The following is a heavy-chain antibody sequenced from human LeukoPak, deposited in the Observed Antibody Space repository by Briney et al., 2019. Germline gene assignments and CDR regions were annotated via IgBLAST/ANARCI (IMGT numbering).Heavy chain of an antibody. Sequence: PSETLSLTCTVSGGSISSSSYYWGWIRQPPGKGLEWIGSIYYSGNTYYNPSLKSRVTISVDTSKNQFSLKLSSVTAADTAVYYCARHSGYIGSSGSDYWGQGTLVTVSS. CDR2: IYYSGNT. V-gene: IGHV4-39*01. CDR3: ARHSGYIGSSGSDY. D-gene: IGHD3-22*01. CDR1: GGSISSSSYY. J-gene: IGHJ4*02.